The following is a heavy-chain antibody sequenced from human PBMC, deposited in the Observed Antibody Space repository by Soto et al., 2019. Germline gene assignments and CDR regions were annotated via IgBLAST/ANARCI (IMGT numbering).Heavy chain of an antibody. CDR1: GYTFTGYY. J-gene: IGHJ3*02. CDR3: ARLSVATLNDTFDI. CDR2: INPNSGGT. V-gene: IGHV1-2*04. D-gene: IGHD4-4*01. Sequence: ASVKASCKASGYTFTGYYMHWVRQAPGQGLEWMGWINPNSGGTNYAQKFQGWVTMTRDTSISTAYMELSRLRSDDTAVYYCARLSVATLNDTFDIWVQETMV.